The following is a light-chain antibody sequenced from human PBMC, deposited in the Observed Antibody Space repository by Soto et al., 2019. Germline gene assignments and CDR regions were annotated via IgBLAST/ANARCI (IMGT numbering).Light chain of an antibody. CDR3: QHYNSYSEA. Sequence: EIVMTQSPGTLSVSPGERATLSCRASQGVGSNLAWYQQRPGQAPRLLIYAASTRATDIPARFTGRGSGTEFTLTISSLQSEDFATYYCQHYNSYSEAFGQGTKVELK. CDR2: AAS. J-gene: IGKJ1*01. V-gene: IGKV3-15*01. CDR1: QGVGSN.